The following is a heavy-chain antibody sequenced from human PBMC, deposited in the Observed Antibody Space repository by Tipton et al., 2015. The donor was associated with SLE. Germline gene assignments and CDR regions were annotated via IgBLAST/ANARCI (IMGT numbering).Heavy chain of an antibody. CDR1: GFTFTNYN. D-gene: IGHD7-27*01. CDR2: ISVSSDHI. V-gene: IGHV3-21*03. J-gene: IGHJ4*02. CDR3: VRDPNWGSGY. Sequence: SLRLSCAASGFTFTNYNMNWGRQAPGKGLEWVSDISVSSDHIYYADSVRGRFTISRDNAKTSLYLQMNNLRTEDTALYYCVRDPNWGSGYWGQGTLVTVSS.